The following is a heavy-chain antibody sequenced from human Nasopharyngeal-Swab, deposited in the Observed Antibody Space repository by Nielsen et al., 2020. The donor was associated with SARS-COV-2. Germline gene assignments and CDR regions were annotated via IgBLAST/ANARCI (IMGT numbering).Heavy chain of an antibody. V-gene: IGHV1-46*01. Sequence: WVRQAPGQGLEWMGIINPSGGSTSYAQKFQGRVTMTRDTSTSTVYMELSSLRSEDTAVYYCAREWIQLWPDAFDIWGQGTMATVSS. D-gene: IGHD5-18*01. J-gene: IGHJ3*02. CDR3: AREWIQLWPDAFDI. CDR2: INPSGGST.